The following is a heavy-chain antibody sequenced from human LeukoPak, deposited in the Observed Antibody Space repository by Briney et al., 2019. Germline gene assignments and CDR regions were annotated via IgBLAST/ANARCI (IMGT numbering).Heavy chain of an antibody. J-gene: IGHJ4*02. CDR1: GFTFTNYA. CDR2: ISFDGSKR. CDR3: AKDPKRGIATYFEY. Sequence: GGSLRLSCAASGFTFTNYAMHWVRQAPGKRPEWLSFISFDGSKRFYGESSKGRYTVSRDNSKNTLFLEMRSLRPEDTATYFCAKDPKRGIATYFEYWGQGVLVAVS. V-gene: IGHV3-30*04. D-gene: IGHD6-13*01.